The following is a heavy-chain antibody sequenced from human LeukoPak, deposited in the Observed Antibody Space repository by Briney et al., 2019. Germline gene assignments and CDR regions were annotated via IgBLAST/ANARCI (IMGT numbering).Heavy chain of an antibody. J-gene: IGHJ4*02. Sequence: GESLKISCKGSGYSFTSYWIGWVRQMPGKGLEWMGIIYPGDSDTRYSPSFQGQVTISADKPISTAYLQWSSLKASDTAMYYCARGPVDSSGYYLPFDYWGQGTLVTVSS. V-gene: IGHV5-51*04. CDR3: ARGPVDSSGYYLPFDY. CDR1: GYSFTSYW. D-gene: IGHD3-22*01. CDR2: IYPGDSDT.